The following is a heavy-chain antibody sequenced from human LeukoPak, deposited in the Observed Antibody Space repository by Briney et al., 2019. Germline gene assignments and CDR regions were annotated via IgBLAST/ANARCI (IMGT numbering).Heavy chain of an antibody. CDR2: IWYDGSNK. Sequence: PGRSLRLSCAASGITFRNYGMHWVRQAPGKGLEWVAVIWYDGSNKDYADSVEGRFTVSRDNSRNTLFLQMNSLRVEDTAVYYCATDRATQYFDYWGQGTLVSVPS. CDR1: GITFRNYG. D-gene: IGHD2-15*01. CDR3: ATDRATQYFDY. J-gene: IGHJ4*02. V-gene: IGHV3-33*01.